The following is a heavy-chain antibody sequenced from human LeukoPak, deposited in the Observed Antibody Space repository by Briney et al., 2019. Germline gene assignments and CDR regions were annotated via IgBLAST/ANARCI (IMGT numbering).Heavy chain of an antibody. CDR2: INPNSGGT. Sequence: GASVKVSCKASGYTFTGYYMHWVRQAPGQGLEWMGWINPNSGGTNYAQKFQGRVTMTRDTSISTACMELSRLRSDDTAVYYCARDSDRGSGWYVVYYYMDVWGKGTTVTVSS. J-gene: IGHJ6*03. D-gene: IGHD6-19*01. CDR1: GYTFTGYY. V-gene: IGHV1-2*02. CDR3: ARDSDRGSGWYVVYYYMDV.